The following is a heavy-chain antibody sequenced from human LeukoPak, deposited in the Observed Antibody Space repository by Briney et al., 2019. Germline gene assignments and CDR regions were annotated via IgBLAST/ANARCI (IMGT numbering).Heavy chain of an antibody. Sequence: ASVKVSCKASGYTFTGYYMHWGRQAPGQGLEWMGWINPNSGGTNYAQKFQGRVTMTRDTSISTAYMELSSLRSDDTAIYYCARVGEYYNILTGYSFWGQGTLVTVSS. V-gene: IGHV1-2*02. CDR1: GYTFTGYY. CDR3: ARVGEYYNILTGYSF. J-gene: IGHJ4*02. D-gene: IGHD3-9*01. CDR2: INPNSGGT.